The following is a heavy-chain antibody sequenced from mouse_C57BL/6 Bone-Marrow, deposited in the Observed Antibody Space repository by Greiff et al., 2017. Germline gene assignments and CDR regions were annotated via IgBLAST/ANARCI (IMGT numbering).Heavy chain of an antibody. Sequence: VQLQQSGPELVKPGASVKISCKASGYAFTSSWMHWVKQRPGKGLEWIGRIYPGDGDTNYNGKFKGKATLTADKSSSTAYMQLSSLTSEDSAVYICASEFSMDYWGQGTRPTVSS. CDR3: ASEFSMDY. J-gene: IGHJ2*03. CDR2: IYPGDGDT. V-gene: IGHV1-82*01. CDR1: GYAFTSSW.